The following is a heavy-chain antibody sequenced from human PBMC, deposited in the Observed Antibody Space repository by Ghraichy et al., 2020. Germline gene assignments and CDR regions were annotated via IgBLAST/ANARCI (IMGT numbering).Heavy chain of an antibody. J-gene: IGHJ6*02. CDR2: INHSGST. CDR3: ARGTYCSSTSCYNSSYYYGMDV. D-gene: IGHD2-2*02. CDR1: GGSFSGYY. V-gene: IGHV4-34*01. Sequence: SETLSLTCAVYGGSFSGYYWSWIRQPPGKGLEWIGEINHSGSTNYNPSLKSRVTISVDTSKNQFSLKLSSVTAADTAVYYCARGTYCSSTSCYNSSYYYGMDVWGQGTTVTVSS.